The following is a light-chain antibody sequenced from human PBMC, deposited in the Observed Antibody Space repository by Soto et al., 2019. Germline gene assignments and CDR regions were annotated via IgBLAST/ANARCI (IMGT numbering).Light chain of an antibody. CDR1: GRDIGAYNY. CDR3: SSYTTSYFYV. CDR2: GVK. Sequence: QSALTQPASGSGSPGKSITISCTGSGRDIGAYNYVSWYQQHPGKAPELIIYGVKNRPSGVSNRFSASKSAFTASLTISGLQAEDEADYYCSSYTTSYFYVFGPGTKVTVL. J-gene: IGLJ1*01. V-gene: IGLV2-14*01.